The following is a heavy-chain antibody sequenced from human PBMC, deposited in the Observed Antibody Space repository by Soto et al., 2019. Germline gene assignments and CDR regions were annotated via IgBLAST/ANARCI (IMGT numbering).Heavy chain of an antibody. CDR3: ASTSIAVAGISDPLDY. CDR1: GGSISSYY. Sequence: SETLSLTCTVSGGSISSYYWSWIRQPPGKGLEWIGYIYYSGSTNYNPSLKSRVTISVDTSKNQFSLKLSSVTAADTAVYYCASTSIAVAGISDPLDYWGQGTLVTVSS. D-gene: IGHD6-19*01. V-gene: IGHV4-59*01. J-gene: IGHJ4*02. CDR2: IYYSGST.